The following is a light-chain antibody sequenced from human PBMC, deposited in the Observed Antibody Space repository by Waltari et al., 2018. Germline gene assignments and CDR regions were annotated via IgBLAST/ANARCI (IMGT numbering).Light chain of an antibody. CDR3: QTGGHGTWV. J-gene: IGLJ3*02. Sequence: QRPGRGPRYLMKVNRDGTHSQGYDFPDRFSGSCSGAERYLTISSLQSEDEADYCCQTGGHGTWVFGGGTKVTVL. CDR2: VNRDGTH. V-gene: IGLV4-69*01.